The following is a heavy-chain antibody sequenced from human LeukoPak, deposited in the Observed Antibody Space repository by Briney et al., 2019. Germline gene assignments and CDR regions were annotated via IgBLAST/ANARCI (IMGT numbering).Heavy chain of an antibody. J-gene: IGHJ4*02. Sequence: GRSLRLSCAASGFTFSSYDIHWVRQAPGKGLEWVAVIWYDGSNKYYADSVKGRFIISRDNSKNTLYLQMNSLRAEDTAVYYCARGPTGGDGYFDYWGQGTLVTVSS. CDR2: IWYDGSNK. CDR1: GFTFSSYD. D-gene: IGHD3-16*01. V-gene: IGHV3-33*01. CDR3: ARGPTGGDGYFDY.